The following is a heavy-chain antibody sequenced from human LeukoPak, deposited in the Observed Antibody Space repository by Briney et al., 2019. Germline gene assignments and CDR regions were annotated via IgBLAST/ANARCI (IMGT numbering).Heavy chain of an antibody. CDR2: INTDGSST. CDR3: AREKAVAGSYFDY. J-gene: IGHJ4*02. Sequence: PGGSLRLSCAASGFTFSSYWMHWVRQAPGKGLVWVSRINTDGSSTTYADSVKGRFTISRDNAKNTLYLQMNSLRAEDTAVYCCAREKAVAGSYFDYWGQGTLVTVSS. CDR1: GFTFSSYW. V-gene: IGHV3-74*01. D-gene: IGHD6-19*01.